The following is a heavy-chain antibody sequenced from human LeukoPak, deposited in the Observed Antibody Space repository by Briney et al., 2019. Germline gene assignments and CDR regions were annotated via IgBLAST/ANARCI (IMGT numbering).Heavy chain of an antibody. CDR2: ISSSGSTI. J-gene: IGHJ4*02. V-gene: IGHV3-48*03. D-gene: IGHD6-13*01. CDR3: AHIPEYSSSWFFDY. Sequence: RLWCAGAGLGKSVYVVNRGSLEKGKGVWGGSYISSSGSTIYYADSVKGRFTISRDNARNSLYLQMNSLRAEDTAVYFCAHIPEYSSSWFFDYWGQGTLVTVSS. CDR1: GLGKSVYV.